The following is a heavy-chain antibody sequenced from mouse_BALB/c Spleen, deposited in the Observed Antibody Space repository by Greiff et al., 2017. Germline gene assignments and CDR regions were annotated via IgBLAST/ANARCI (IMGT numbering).Heavy chain of an antibody. J-gene: IGHJ1*01. CDR1: GYTFTSYW. Sequence: LKQPGSELVRPGASVKLSCKASGYTFTSYWMHWVKQRHGQGLEWIGNIYPGSGSTNYDEKFKSKGTLTVDTSSSTAYMHLSSLTSEDSAVYYCTRGSWYFDVWGAGTTVTVSS. CDR3: TRGSWYFDV. V-gene: IGHV1S22*01. CDR2: IYPGSGST.